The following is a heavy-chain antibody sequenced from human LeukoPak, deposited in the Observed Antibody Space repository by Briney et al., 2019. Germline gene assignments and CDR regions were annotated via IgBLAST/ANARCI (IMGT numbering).Heavy chain of an antibody. V-gene: IGHV4-59*01. CDR3: ARAFWYYDSSFYLYYFDY. D-gene: IGHD3-22*01. CDR1: GGSISSYY. CDR2: IYYSGST. J-gene: IGHJ4*02. Sequence: SETLSLTCTVSGGSISSYYWSWIRQPPGKGLEWIGYIYYSGSTNYNPSLKSRVTISVDTSKNQFSLKLSSVTAADTAVYYCARAFWYYDSSFYLYYFDYWGQGTLVTVSS.